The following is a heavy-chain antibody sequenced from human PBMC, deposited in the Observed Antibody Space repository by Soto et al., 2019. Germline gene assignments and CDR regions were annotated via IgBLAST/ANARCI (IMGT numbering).Heavy chain of an antibody. V-gene: IGHV1-69*06. Sequence: SVKVSCKASGGSLSTNPISWVRQAPGQGLEWMGGTGSGTGPGNNAQKFQGRLTVTADKSTSTVYMELTNLSSEDTAVYYCARRDSGGFFRFFDSWGQGTLVTAPQ. CDR2: TGSGTGPG. CDR3: ARRDSGGFFRFFDS. D-gene: IGHD2-15*01. J-gene: IGHJ4*02. CDR1: GGSLSTNP.